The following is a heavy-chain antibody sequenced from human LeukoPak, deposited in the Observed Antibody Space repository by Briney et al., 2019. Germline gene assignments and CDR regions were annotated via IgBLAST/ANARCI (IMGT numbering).Heavy chain of an antibody. D-gene: IGHD3-22*01. Sequence: GGSLRLSCAASGFTVSSNYMNWVRQAPGEGLEWVSVIYSGGSTYYGESVKGRFTISRDNSKNTLYLQMISLRDEDTAVYYCASNLLASRIVVATGGSIDIWGQGTMVTVSS. CDR1: GFTVSSNY. CDR3: ASNLLASRIVVATGGSIDI. J-gene: IGHJ3*02. CDR2: IYSGGST. V-gene: IGHV3-53*01.